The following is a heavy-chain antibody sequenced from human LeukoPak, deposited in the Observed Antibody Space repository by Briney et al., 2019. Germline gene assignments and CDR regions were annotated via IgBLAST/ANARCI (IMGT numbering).Heavy chain of an antibody. CDR1: GGTFNNSA. CDR2: INPYSGDT. Sequence: ASVKVSCKTSGGTFNNSAISWVRQAPGQGLEWMGRINPYSGDTNFAQKFQGRVTMTRDTSITTAYMDLSSLTPDDTAVYFCARDQGSLTRSWYTGYWGQGTQATVSS. D-gene: IGHD6-13*01. V-gene: IGHV1-2*06. J-gene: IGHJ4*02. CDR3: ARDQGSLTRSWYTGY.